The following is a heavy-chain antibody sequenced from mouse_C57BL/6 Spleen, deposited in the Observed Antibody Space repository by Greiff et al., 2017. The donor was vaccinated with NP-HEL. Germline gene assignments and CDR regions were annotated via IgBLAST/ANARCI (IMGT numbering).Heavy chain of an antibody. CDR3: ARGLSNYFSYYYAMDY. CDR1: GFSLTSYG. D-gene: IGHD2-5*01. J-gene: IGHJ4*01. Sequence: VKLVESGPGLVQPSQSLSITCTVSGFSLTSYGVHWVRQSPGKGLEWLGVIWSGGSTDYNAAFISRLSISKDNSKSQVFFKMNSLQADDTAIYYCARGLSNYFSYYYAMDYWGQGTSVTVSS. CDR2: IWSGGST. V-gene: IGHV2-2*01.